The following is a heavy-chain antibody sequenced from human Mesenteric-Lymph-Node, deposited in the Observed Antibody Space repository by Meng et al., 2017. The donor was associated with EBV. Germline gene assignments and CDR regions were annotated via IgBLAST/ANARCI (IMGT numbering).Heavy chain of an antibody. Sequence: VRPQAWGAGLLKPSETLSLTCAVYGGSFSGDYWTWIRQPPGKGLEWIGEINAGESTNYNPSLKSRVTMSIDTSKNQFSLKLSSVTAADTAVYYCARTIAGEYGDYVVPLDYWGQGTLVTVSS. J-gene: IGHJ4*02. CDR2: INAGEST. D-gene: IGHD4-17*01. CDR3: ARTIAGEYGDYVVPLDY. CDR1: GGSFSGDY. V-gene: IGHV4-34*01.